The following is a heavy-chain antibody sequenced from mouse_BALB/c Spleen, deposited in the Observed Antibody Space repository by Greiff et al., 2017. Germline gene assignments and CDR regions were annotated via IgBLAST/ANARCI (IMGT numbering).Heavy chain of an antibody. D-gene: IGHD2-3*01. CDR2: VNPYNGGT. V-gene: IGHV1-19*01. Sequence: VQLQQSGPELVKPGASVKMSCKASGYTFTDYYMDWVKQSHGESFEWIGRVNPYNGGTSYNQKFKGKATLTVDKSSSTAYMELNSLTSEDSAVYYCARAGDGYYAMDYWGQGTSVTVSS. CDR3: ARAGDGYYAMDY. CDR1: GYTFTDYY. J-gene: IGHJ4*01.